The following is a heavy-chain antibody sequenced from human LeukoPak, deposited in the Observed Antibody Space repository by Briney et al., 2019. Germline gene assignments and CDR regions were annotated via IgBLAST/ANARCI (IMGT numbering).Heavy chain of an antibody. J-gene: IGHJ4*02. V-gene: IGHV3-23*01. CDR3: VKDMGRGGGAVIDY. CDR1: GFTFSTFA. CDR2: ISGSGGNT. Sequence: GGSLRLSCAASGFTFSTFAMNWVRQAPGKGLEWVSVISGSGGNTYYANSVRGRFTISRDNSRNTLYLQVSSLGTDDTGLYYCVKDMGRGGGAVIDYWGQGTLVTVSS. D-gene: IGHD2-21*01.